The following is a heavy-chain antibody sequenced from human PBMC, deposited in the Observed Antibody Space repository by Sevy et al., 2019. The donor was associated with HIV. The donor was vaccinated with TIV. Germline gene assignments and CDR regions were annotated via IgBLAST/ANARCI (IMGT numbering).Heavy chain of an antibody. CDR3: TRDAGYSTGWYPSDY. D-gene: IGHD6-19*01. Sequence: GGSLRLSCAASGFSVSTHAMQWVRQAPGKGLEWVALISYDGSSKYYADSVKGRLPISRDNSKNTLYLQMSSLRPDDTAVYYCTRDAGYSTGWYPSDYWGQGTLVTVS. CDR2: ISYDGSSK. V-gene: IGHV3-30-3*01. CDR1: GFSVSTHA. J-gene: IGHJ4*02.